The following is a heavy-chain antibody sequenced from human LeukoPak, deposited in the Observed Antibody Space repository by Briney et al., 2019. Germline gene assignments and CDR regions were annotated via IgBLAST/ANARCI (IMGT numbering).Heavy chain of an antibody. V-gene: IGHV1-18*01. J-gene: IGHJ4*02. Sequence: VASVKVSCKASGYTFTSYGIRWVRQAPGQGLEWMGWINDYNGNTNYAQKLQGRVTMTTDTSTSTAYMELRSLRSDDTAVYYCARATAGDYWGQGTLVTVSS. CDR3: ARATAGDY. CDR1: GYTFTSYG. D-gene: IGHD6-25*01. CDR2: INDYNGNT.